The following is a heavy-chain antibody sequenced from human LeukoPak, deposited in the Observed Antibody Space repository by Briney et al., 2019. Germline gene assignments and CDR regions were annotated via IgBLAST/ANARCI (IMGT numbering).Heavy chain of an antibody. J-gene: IGHJ4*02. V-gene: IGHV3-7*01. CDR1: GFTFSNYW. CDR3: ASPYNTGWYLDY. CDR2: IKQDESEK. Sequence: PGGSLRLSCAASGFTFSNYWMTWVRQAPGKGLEGVANIKQDESEKYYVDSVKGRFTISRDNAKNSLYLQMNSLRAEDTAVYYCASPYNTGWYLDYWGQGALVTVSS. D-gene: IGHD6-19*01.